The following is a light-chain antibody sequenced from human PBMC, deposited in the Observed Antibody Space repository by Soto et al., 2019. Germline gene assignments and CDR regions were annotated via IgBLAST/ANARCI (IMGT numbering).Light chain of an antibody. CDR1: QSVSRNY. J-gene: IGKJ5*01. V-gene: IGKV3-20*01. CDR3: QQYDNSPIT. CDR2: GAS. Sequence: IVVTQAPGTLSLSPEESSTLSCRASQSVSRNYLAWYQQKPGQAPRLLIYGASSRATGIPDRFSGSGSGTDFTLTISRLEPEDFAVYHCQQYDNSPITFGHGTRLEIK.